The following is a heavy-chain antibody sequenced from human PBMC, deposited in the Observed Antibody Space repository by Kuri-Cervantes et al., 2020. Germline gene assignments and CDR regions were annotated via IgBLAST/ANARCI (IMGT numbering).Heavy chain of an antibody. CDR1: GGSISSYY. CDR3: ARLKLRYFDWSTTGGGAFDI. CDR2: IYYSGST. J-gene: IGHJ3*02. V-gene: IGHV4-59*01. Sequence: GSLRLSCTVSGGSISSYYWSWIRQPPGKGLEWIGYIYYSGSTNYNPSLKSRVTISVDTSKNQFSLKLSSVTAADTAVYYCARLKLRYFDWSTTGGGAFDIWGQGTMVTVPS. D-gene: IGHD3-9*01.